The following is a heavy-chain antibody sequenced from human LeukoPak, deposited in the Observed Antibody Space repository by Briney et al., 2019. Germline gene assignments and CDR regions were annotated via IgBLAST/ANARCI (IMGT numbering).Heavy chain of an antibody. CDR1: GYTFTSYD. J-gene: IGHJ5*02. Sequence: ASVTVSCKASGYTFTSYDINWVRQATGQGLEWMGWMNSNSGNTGYAQKFQGRVTMTRNTSISTAYMELSSLRSEDTAVYYCARGGPGRYDYVWGSYIWFDPWGQGTLVTVSS. CDR2: MNSNSGNT. CDR3: ARGGPGRYDYVWGSYIWFDP. D-gene: IGHD3-16*01. V-gene: IGHV1-8*01.